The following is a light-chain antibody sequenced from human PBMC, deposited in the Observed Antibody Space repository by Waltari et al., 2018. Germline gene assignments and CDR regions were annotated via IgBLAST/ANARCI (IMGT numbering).Light chain of an antibody. V-gene: IGLV4-69*01. CDR2: VNSDGSH. CDR3: QTGGFGIWV. Sequence: QLMLTQSPSASASLGPSVRLPSTLTHGPRNYPIAWPPQQPGKGPRYLTTVNSDGSHIKGDGIPDRFAGSGSGAERYLTISSLQSEDETDYYCQTGGFGIWVFGGGTKLTVL. J-gene: IGLJ3*02. CDR1: HGPRNYP.